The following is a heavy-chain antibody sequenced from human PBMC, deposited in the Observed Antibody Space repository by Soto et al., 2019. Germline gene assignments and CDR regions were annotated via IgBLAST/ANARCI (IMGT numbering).Heavy chain of an antibody. CDR2: TYYRSKWYN. CDR1: GDSVSSSSVT. Sequence: SQTLSLTCAISGDSVSSSSVTWNWIRQSPSRGLEWLGRTYYRSKWYNDYAESVKSRITINPDTSKNQFSLHLNSVTPEDTAVYYCARNKGSDAFDIWGQGTMVT. V-gene: IGHV6-1*01. J-gene: IGHJ3*02. CDR3: ARNKGSDAFDI.